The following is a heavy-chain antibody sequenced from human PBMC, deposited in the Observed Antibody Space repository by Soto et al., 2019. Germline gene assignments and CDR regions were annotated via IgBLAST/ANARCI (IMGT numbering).Heavy chain of an antibody. CDR1: GFTFSSYG. D-gene: IGHD5-12*01. J-gene: IGHJ6*02. CDR3: AKDLLSSGYDEYYYYGMDV. V-gene: IGHV3-30*18. Sequence: QVQLVESGGGVVQPGRSLRLSCAASGFTFSSYGMHWVRQAPGKGLEWVAVISYDGSNKYYADSVKGRFTISRDNSKNTLYLQMNSLRAEDTAVYYCAKDLLSSGYDEYYYYGMDVWGQGTTVTVSS. CDR2: ISYDGSNK.